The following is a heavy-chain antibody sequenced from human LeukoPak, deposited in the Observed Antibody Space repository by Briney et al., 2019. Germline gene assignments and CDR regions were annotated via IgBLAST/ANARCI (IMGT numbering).Heavy chain of an antibody. CDR2: IKLDGSEK. Sequence: GGSLRLSCAASGFTSSSYWMTWVRQAPGKGLEWVANIKLDGSEKYYVDSVKGRFTISRDNAKSSLYLQMNSLRAEDTAVYYCATEHYYGSGRLDPWGQGTLVTVSS. CDR3: ATEHYYGSGRLDP. V-gene: IGHV3-7*03. CDR1: GFTSSSYW. J-gene: IGHJ5*02. D-gene: IGHD3-10*01.